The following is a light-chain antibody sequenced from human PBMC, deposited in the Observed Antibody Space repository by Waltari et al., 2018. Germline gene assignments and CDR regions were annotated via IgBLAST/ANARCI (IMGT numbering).Light chain of an antibody. CDR2: GAS. CDR3: QQYNKWSD. J-gene: IGKJ5*01. Sequence: EIVMTQSPATLSVSTGERATLSCRASQSISSDLAWYQQKPGQTPRLLIYGASTRASGVPARFSGSGSGTDFTLTISSLQSEDFAVYYCQQYNKWSDFGQGTRLEIK. CDR1: QSISSD. V-gene: IGKV3-15*01.